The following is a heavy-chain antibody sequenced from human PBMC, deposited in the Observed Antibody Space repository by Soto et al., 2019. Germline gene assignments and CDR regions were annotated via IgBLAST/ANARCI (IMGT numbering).Heavy chain of an antibody. V-gene: IGHV3-30*18. Sequence: PGGSLRLSCSASGFTFSSYGVHWVRQAPGKGLEWVAVISYDGSNKYYADSVKGRFTISRDNSKSTLYLQMNSLRAEDTAVYYCAKDEGGHSSEPFEFDSWGQGTLVTVPQ. CDR2: ISYDGSNK. CDR1: GFTFSSYG. J-gene: IGHJ4*02. CDR3: AKDEGGHSSEPFEFDS. D-gene: IGHD6-19*01.